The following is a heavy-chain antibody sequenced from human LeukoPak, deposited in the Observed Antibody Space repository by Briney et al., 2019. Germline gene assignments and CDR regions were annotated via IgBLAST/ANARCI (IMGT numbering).Heavy chain of an antibody. CDR2: ISSSGSTI. V-gene: IGHV3-48*03. Sequence: GGSLRLSCAAPGFTFSSYEMNWVRQAPGKGLEWVSYISSSGSTIYYADSVKGRFTISRDNAKNSLYLQMNSLRAEDTAVYYCARDGYYYDSSGYFVYWGQGTLVTVSS. CDR3: ARDGYYYDSSGYFVY. J-gene: IGHJ4*02. D-gene: IGHD3-22*01. CDR1: GFTFSSYE.